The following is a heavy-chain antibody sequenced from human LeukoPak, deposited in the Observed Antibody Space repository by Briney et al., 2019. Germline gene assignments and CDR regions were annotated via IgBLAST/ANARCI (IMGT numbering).Heavy chain of an antibody. CDR3: AKGRGPA. CDR1: GFTFSSYA. J-gene: IGHJ5*02. CDR2: ISGSGGST. Sequence: GGSLRLSWAASGFTFSSYAMSWVRQAPGKGLEWVSAISGSGGSTYYADSVTGRLTLSRDNSKNTLYLQMNSLGAENTAVFSWAKGRGPAWGGGSLVTVSS. V-gene: IGHV3-23*01.